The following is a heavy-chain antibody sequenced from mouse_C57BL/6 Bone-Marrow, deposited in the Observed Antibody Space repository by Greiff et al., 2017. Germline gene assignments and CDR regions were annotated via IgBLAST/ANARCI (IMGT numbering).Heavy chain of an antibody. Sequence: VKVVESGAELMKPGASVKLSCKATGYTFTGYWIEWVKQRPGHGLEWIGEILPGSGSTNYNEKFKGKATFTADTSSNTAYMQLSSLTTEDSAIYYCALITTVVPSYFDVWGTGTTVTVSS. CDR2: ILPGSGST. CDR3: ALITTVVPSYFDV. J-gene: IGHJ1*03. CDR1: GYTFTGYW. V-gene: IGHV1-9*01. D-gene: IGHD1-1*01.